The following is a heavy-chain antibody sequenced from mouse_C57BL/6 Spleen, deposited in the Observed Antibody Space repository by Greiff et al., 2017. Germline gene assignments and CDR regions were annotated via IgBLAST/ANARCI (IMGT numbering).Heavy chain of an antibody. D-gene: IGHD1-1*01. V-gene: IGHV1-75*01. Sequence: VQLQQSGPELVKPGASVKISCKASGYTFTDYYINWVKQRPGQGLEWIGWIFPGSGSTYYNEKFKGKATLTVDKSSSTAYMLLSSLTSEDSAVYFCARNYGSSYGWYFDVWGTGTTVTVSS. CDR1: GYTFTDYY. J-gene: IGHJ1*03. CDR2: IFPGSGST. CDR3: ARNYGSSYGWYFDV.